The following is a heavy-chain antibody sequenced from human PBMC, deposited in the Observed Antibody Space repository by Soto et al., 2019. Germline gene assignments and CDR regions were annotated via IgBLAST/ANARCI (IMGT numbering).Heavy chain of an antibody. Sequence: EVQLLESGGGLVQPGGSLRLSCAASGFTFSSYAMSCVRQAPGQGLEWASASSGSVGSTYYAYSVKGRFTISRDNSKNTLYLQMNSLRAEDTAVYYCAKDPSPRPGNAFDIWGQGTMVTVSS. CDR3: AKDPSPRPGNAFDI. J-gene: IGHJ3*02. V-gene: IGHV3-23*01. D-gene: IGHD6-13*01. CDR1: GFTFSSYA. CDR2: SSGSVGST.